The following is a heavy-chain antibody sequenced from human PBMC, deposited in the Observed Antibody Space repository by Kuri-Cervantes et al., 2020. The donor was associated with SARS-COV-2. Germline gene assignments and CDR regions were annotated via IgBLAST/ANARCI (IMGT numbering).Heavy chain of an antibody. CDR3: AKGGLDSGWGY. J-gene: IGHJ4*02. CDR2: INSDGSST. V-gene: IGHV3-74*01. Sequence: GESLKISCAASGFTFSSYWMHWVRQAPGKGLVWVSRINSDGSSTSHADSVKGRFTISRDNAKNTLYLQMNSLRAEDTAVYYCAKGGLDSGWGYWGQGTLVTVSS. CDR1: GFTFSSYW. D-gene: IGHD6-19*01.